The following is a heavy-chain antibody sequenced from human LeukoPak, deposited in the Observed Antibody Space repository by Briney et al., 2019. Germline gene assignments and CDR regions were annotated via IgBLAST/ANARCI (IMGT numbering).Heavy chain of an antibody. J-gene: IGHJ6*03. Sequence: GASVKVSCKASGYTFNSAGISWVRQAPGQGLEWMGWINAYNDNTKYAEKLQGRVTMTTDTSTSTAYMELRSLRSDDTAVYYCARTTNSHYYYYYIDVWRKGTTVTVS. D-gene: IGHD1-26*01. CDR3: ARTTNSHYYYYYIDV. V-gene: IGHV1-18*01. CDR2: INAYNDNT. CDR1: GYTFNSAG.